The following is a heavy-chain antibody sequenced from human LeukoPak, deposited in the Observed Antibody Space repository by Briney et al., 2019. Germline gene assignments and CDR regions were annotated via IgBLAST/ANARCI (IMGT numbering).Heavy chain of an antibody. CDR1: GGSISSSNYY. CDR2: IYYSGSI. D-gene: IGHD2-15*01. CDR3: ARQRGYCSGGSCYGMFDY. V-gene: IGHV4-39*01. J-gene: IGHJ4*02. Sequence: SETLSLTCTVSGGSISSSNYYWGWIRQPPGKGLEWVGSIYYSGSIYYNPSLKSRVTISVDTSKNQFSLKLTSVTAADTAVYYCARQRGYCSGGSCYGMFDYWGQGTLVTVSS.